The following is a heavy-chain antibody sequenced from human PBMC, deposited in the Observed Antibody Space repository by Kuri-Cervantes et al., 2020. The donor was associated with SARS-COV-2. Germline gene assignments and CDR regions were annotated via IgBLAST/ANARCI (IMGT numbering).Heavy chain of an antibody. CDR1: GGSINSGQYY. J-gene: IGHJ4*02. CDR3: AREAVVVPAASYFDN. V-gene: IGHV4-30-4*01. D-gene: IGHD2-21*01. Sequence: SCGVSGGSINSGQYYWSWVRQPPGKGLEWIGYISYRGYTHYNPSLKSRASISLDASKNQFSLQLASVTAADTAVFFCAREAVVVPAASYFDNWGQGALVTVSS. CDR2: ISYRGYT.